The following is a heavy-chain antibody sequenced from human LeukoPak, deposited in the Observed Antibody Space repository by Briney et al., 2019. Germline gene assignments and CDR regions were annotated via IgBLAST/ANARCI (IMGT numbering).Heavy chain of an antibody. CDR3: ARGFKYCSGGSCFFDY. CDR1: GFTFTSYD. Sequence: GASVKASCKASGFTFTSYDIKWVRQATGHGREWMGWMNPNSGNTGYAQKFHGRVTITRNTSISTAYMDLSCLRSEDTAVYCCARGFKYCSGGSCFFDYWGQGTLVTVSS. J-gene: IGHJ4*02. V-gene: IGHV1-8*03. CDR2: MNPNSGNT. D-gene: IGHD2-15*01.